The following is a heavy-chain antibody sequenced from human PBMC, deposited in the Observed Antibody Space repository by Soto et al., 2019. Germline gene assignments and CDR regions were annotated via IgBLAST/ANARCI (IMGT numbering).Heavy chain of an antibody. CDR1: GYSFTSYW. CDR3: ARQGGYSSSWYDY. J-gene: IGHJ4*02. V-gene: IGHV5-51*01. Sequence: GDSLKISCKGSGYSFTSYWIGWVRQMPGKGLDWMGIIYPCDSDTRYSPSFQGQVTISAXXXIXXXYXQXXXLXASDTAMYYCARQGGYSSSWYDYWGQGTLVTVSS. D-gene: IGHD6-13*01. CDR2: IYPCDSDT.